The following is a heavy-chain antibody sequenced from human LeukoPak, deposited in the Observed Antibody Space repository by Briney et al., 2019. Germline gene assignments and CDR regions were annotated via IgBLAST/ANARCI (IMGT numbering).Heavy chain of an antibody. CDR1: GFTFSNAW. J-gene: IGHJ4*02. CDR2: IKSKTDGGTT. V-gene: IGHV3-15*01. D-gene: IGHD2-15*01. Sequence: GGSLRLSCAASGFTFSNAWMSWVRQAPGKGLEWVGRIKSKTDGGTTDYAAPVKGRFTISRDNAKNSLYLQMNSLRAEDTAVFYCARLYCSGGSCYKRYGDYWGQGTLVTVSS. CDR3: ARLYCSGGSCYKRYGDY.